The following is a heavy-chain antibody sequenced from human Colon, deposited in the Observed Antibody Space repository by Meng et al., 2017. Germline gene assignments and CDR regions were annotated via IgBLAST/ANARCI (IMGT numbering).Heavy chain of an antibody. J-gene: IGHJ5*02. Sequence: SETLSLTCTVSGGSMYSYLWSWIRQSPGKGLEWIGYISYNGSTKHQPSLKSRVIISIDTSKNQFSLKVNSVTAADTAVYFCARGGPGGYYGSGSRYNWFDPWGQGTLGTVSS. CDR1: GGSMYSYL. CDR2: ISYNGST. D-gene: IGHD3-10*01. CDR3: ARGGPGGYYGSGSRYNWFDP. V-gene: IGHV4-59*01.